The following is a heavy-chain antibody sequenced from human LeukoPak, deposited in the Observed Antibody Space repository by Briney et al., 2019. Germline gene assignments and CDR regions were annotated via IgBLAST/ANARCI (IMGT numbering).Heavy chain of an antibody. J-gene: IGHJ4*02. CDR1: GFTVISNY. Sequence: GGSLRLSCAASGFTVISNYMSWVRQAPGKGLEWVSVIYSGGDTYYADSVKGRFTISRDSSKNTLLLQMNDLTVEDTARYYCARRPGNWGQGILVTVSS. CDR2: IYSGGDT. D-gene: IGHD1-14*01. CDR3: ARRPGN. V-gene: IGHV3-53*01.